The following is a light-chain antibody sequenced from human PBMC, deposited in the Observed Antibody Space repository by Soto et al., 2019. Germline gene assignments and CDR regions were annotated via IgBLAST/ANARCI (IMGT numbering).Light chain of an antibody. Sequence: EIVLKQSPDTLSLSPGERATLSCRASPSVRSNYLAWYQQKPGQAPRFLIYDASSRATGIPDRFSGSGSGTDFTLTISRLEPEDFAVYYCQQYGSTPLTFGGGTKVDIK. CDR3: QQYGSTPLT. CDR2: DAS. CDR1: PSVRSNY. V-gene: IGKV3-20*01. J-gene: IGKJ4*01.